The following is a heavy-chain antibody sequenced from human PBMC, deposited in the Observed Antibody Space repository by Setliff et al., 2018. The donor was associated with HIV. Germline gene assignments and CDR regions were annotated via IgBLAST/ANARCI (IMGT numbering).Heavy chain of an antibody. J-gene: IGHJ6*02. D-gene: IGHD6-6*01. Sequence: GGSLRLSCAASGFTFSDCSMNWVRQAPGKGLEWISYITSTGSTILYADSVKGRFTISRENAKNSLYLQMNNVRAGDTAVYYCTRELNGHTSSHYYFGLDVWGQGTTVTVSS. CDR2: ITSTGSTI. V-gene: IGHV3-48*01. CDR1: GFTFSDCS. CDR3: TRELNGHTSSHYYFGLDV.